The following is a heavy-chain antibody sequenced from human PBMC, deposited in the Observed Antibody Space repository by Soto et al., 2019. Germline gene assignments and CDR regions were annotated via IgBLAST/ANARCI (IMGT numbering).Heavy chain of an antibody. V-gene: IGHV4-59*08. CDR2: IYYAGST. CDR1: GGSINNYY. J-gene: IGHJ4*02. Sequence: SETLSLTCTVSGGSINNYYWSWIRQPPGKGLEFVGYIYYAGSTTYNPSLKSRVTISVDTSKNQFSLQLRSVTAADTAVYYCARLGGYYQTLDSWGQGT. D-gene: IGHD3-22*01. CDR3: ARLGGYYQTLDS.